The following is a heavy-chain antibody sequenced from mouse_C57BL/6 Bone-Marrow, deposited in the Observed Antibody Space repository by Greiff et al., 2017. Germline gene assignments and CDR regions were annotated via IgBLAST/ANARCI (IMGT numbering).Heavy chain of an antibody. V-gene: IGHV1-64*01. CDR1: GSTFTNYW. CDR3: ARSYDYDDYTMDY. D-gene: IGHD2-4*01. J-gene: IGHJ4*01. CDR2: MHPNGGSP. Sequence: VQLQQPGAELVKPGASVKLSCKASGSTFTNYWMHWVKQRPGQGLEWIGMMHPNGGSPDYNEKFKSEATLSVDKSSRTAYMELSSLTSEDSAVYYCARSYDYDDYTMDYWGQGTSVTVSS.